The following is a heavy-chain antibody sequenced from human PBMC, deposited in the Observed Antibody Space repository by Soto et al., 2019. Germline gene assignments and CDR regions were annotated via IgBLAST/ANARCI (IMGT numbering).Heavy chain of an antibody. J-gene: IGHJ5*02. V-gene: IGHV3-33*01. CDR2: IWYDGSNK. Sequence: GGSLRLSCAASGFTFSSYGMHWVRQAPGKGLEWVAVIWYDGSNKYYADSVKGRFTISRDNSKNTLYLQMNSLRAEDTAVYYCARAPGIAAADSWFDPWGQGTLVTVSS. CDR1: GFTFSSYG. D-gene: IGHD6-13*01. CDR3: ARAPGIAAADSWFDP.